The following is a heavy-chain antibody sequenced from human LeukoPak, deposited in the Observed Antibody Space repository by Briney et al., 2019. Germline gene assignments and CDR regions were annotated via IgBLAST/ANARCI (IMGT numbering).Heavy chain of an antibody. Sequence: SETLSLTCTVSGGSISSSSYYWGWIRQPQGKGLEWIGSIYYSWSTYYHPSLKSRVSISVDTSKNQFSLKLISVTAADTAVYYCARHVTGFWSGYSDYWGQGTLVTVSS. D-gene: IGHD3-3*01. CDR3: ARHVTGFWSGYSDY. V-gene: IGHV4-39*01. CDR2: IYYSWST. CDR1: GGSISSSSYY. J-gene: IGHJ4*02.